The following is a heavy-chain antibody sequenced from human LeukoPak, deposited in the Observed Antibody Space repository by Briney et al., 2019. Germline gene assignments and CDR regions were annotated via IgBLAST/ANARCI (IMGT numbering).Heavy chain of an antibody. CDR3: ARDYNAEDYEMSQHSVVHDY. V-gene: IGHV3-21*01. CDR2: ISSSSSYI. J-gene: IGHJ4*02. CDR1: GFTFSSYS. D-gene: IGHD4-17*01. Sequence: KPGGSLRLSCAASGFTFSSYSMNWVRQAPGKGLEWVSSISSSSSYIYYADSVKGRFTISRDNAKNSLYLQMTSMRAEDTAVYYCARDYNAEDYEMSQHSVVHDYWGQGTLVTVSS.